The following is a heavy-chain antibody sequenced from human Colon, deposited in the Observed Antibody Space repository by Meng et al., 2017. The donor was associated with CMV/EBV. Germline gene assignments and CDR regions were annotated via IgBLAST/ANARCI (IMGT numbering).Heavy chain of an antibody. Sequence: QVQLQQSGPGLLNPSKTPSPTCHISGDSVSTNIDAWNCVRQSPWRGLEWLGRTYYRSKWYNDCAVSMRSRIILNLATSQNQVSLQLNSVTPEDSGVYYCTRNRGYDFDLWGQGVLVTVSS. CDR3: TRNRGYDFDL. J-gene: IGHJ4*02. D-gene: IGHD5-12*01. V-gene: IGHV6-1*01. CDR1: GDSVSTNIDA. CDR2: TYYRSKWYN.